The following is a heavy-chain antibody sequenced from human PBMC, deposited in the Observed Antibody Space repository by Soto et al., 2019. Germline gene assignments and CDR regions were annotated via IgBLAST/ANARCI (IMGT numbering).Heavy chain of an antibody. J-gene: IGHJ6*03. Sequence: GGSLRLSCAASGFTFSSYGMHWVRQAPGKGLEWVAVIWYDGSNKYYADSVKGRFTISRDNSKNTLYLQMNSLRADDTAVYYCAREEHCSGGSCYSHDYYYYYMDVWGKGTTVTVSS. CDR2: IWYDGSNK. D-gene: IGHD2-15*01. CDR3: AREEHCSGGSCYSHDYYYYYMDV. V-gene: IGHV3-33*01. CDR1: GFTFSSYG.